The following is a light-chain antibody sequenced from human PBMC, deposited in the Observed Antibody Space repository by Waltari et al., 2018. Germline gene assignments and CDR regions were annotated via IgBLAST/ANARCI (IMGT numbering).Light chain of an antibody. CDR2: GAS. CDR1: QSVSSN. Sequence: ETVMTQSPATLSVSPGERATLSCRASQSVSSNLAWYQQKPGQAPRRLIYGASTRATGIPARFSGSGSGTEFTLTISSLQSEDVAVYYCQQYNNRPSYTFGQGTKLEIK. V-gene: IGKV3-15*01. CDR3: QQYNNRPSYT. J-gene: IGKJ2*01.